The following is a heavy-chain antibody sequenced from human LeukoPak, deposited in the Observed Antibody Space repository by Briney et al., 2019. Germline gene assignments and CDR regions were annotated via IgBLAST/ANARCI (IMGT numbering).Heavy chain of an antibody. CDR2: INPSGGST. V-gene: IGHV1-46*01. D-gene: IGHD6-19*01. CDR3: AREWLAVAGLDY. Sequence: VSVKVSCKASGYTFTSYYMHWVRQAPGQGLEWMGIINPSGGSTSYAQKFQGRVTMTRDTSTSTVYMELSSLRSEDTAVYYCAREWLAVAGLDYWGQGTLVTVSS. CDR1: GYTFTSYY. J-gene: IGHJ4*02.